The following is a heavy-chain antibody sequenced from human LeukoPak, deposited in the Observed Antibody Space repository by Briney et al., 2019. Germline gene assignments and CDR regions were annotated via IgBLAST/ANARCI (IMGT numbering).Heavy chain of an antibody. CDR1: GFAFTTYA. CDR2: ISSSGAST. Sequence: GGSLRLSCAASGFAFTTYAMSWVRQAPGKGLEWVSVISSSGASTYYADSVKGRFTISRDNSKNTLYLQMNSLRAEDTAVYYCAREFIYDILTGSHYDAFDIWGQGTMVTVSS. V-gene: IGHV3-23*01. CDR3: AREFIYDILTGSHYDAFDI. J-gene: IGHJ3*02. D-gene: IGHD3-9*01.